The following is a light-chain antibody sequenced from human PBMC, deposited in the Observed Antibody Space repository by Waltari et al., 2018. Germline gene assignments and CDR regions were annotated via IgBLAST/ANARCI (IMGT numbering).Light chain of an antibody. CDR1: QAIDNS. CDR2: GAK. V-gene: IGKV1-NL1*01. Sequence: DIQMTQSPSSLSASVGDRVTITCRASQAIDNSVAWYQQKPGEAPKLLLYGAKRLESGVPSRFSGSGYGPDWTDYTLTISGLRPEDFATYYCQQYDSPLYTFGQGTKVE. CDR3: QQYDSPLYT. J-gene: IGKJ2*01.